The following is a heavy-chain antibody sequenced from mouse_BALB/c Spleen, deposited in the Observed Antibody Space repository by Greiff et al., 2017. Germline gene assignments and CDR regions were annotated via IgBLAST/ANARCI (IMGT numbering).Heavy chain of an antibody. V-gene: IGHV5-6-5*01. Sequence: EVQGVESGGGLVKPGGSLKLSCAASGFTFSSYAMSWVRQTPEKRLEWVASISSGGSTYYSDSVKGRFTISRDNARNILYLQMSSLRSDETAMYYCARGRDGYYHAMDYWGQGTSVTVSS. CDR2: ISSGGST. CDR3: ARGRDGYYHAMDY. CDR1: GFTFSSYA. J-gene: IGHJ4*01. D-gene: IGHD2-3*01.